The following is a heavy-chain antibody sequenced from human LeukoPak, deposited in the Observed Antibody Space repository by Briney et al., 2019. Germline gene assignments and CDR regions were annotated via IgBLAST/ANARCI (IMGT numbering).Heavy chain of an antibody. CDR2: IKQDGSEK. D-gene: IGHD3-10*01. CDR1: GFTFSSYW. V-gene: IGHV3-7*01. J-gene: IGHJ4*02. Sequence: GGSLRLSCAASGFTFSSYWMSWVRQAPGKGLEWVANIKQDGSEKYYVDSVKGRFTISRDNAENSLYLQMNSLRAEDTAVYYCARSLYYYGSGSWDYWGQGTLVTVSS. CDR3: ARSLYYYGSGSWDY.